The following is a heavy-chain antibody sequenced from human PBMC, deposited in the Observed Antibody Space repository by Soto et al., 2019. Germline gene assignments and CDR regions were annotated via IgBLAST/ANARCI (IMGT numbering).Heavy chain of an antibody. CDR1: GYTFTGYY. CDR2: INPNSGGT. Sequence: GASVKVSCKASGYTFTGYYMHWVRQAPGQGLEWMGWINPNSGGTNYAQKFQGWVTMTRDTSISTAYMELSRLRSDDTAVYYCAKGGPSTYYYDSSGYFPRYGMDVWGQGTTVTVSS. V-gene: IGHV1-2*04. J-gene: IGHJ6*02. CDR3: AKGGPSTYYYDSSGYFPRYGMDV. D-gene: IGHD3-22*01.